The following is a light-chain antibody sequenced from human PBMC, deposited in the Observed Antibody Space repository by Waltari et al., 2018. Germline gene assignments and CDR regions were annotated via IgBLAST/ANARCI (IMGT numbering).Light chain of an antibody. J-gene: IGLJ2*01. CDR1: NIGSRR. Sequence: SYVLTQPPSVSLAPGQTATISCGGDNIGSRRVHWYQQRPGQAPVLVVYDDSDRPSGIPERLSGSNSGNTATLTISRVEAGDEAVYYCQVWDRSRDQVVFGGGTKLTVL. V-gene: IGLV3-21*02. CDR3: QVWDRSRDQVV. CDR2: DDS.